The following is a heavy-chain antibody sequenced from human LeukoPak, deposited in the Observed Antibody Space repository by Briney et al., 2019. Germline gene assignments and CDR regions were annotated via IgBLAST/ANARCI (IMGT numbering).Heavy chain of an antibody. CDR1: GDSMNSYY. J-gene: IGHJ4*02. CDR3: ASLPQYSSSWYDY. D-gene: IGHD6-13*01. CDR2: IYTSGIT. V-gene: IGHV4-4*07. Sequence: SETLSLTCTVSGDSMNSYYWSWIRQPAGKGLEWIGRIYTSGITNYNPSLKGRVTMSVDTSKNQFSLKLRSFTAADTAVYYCASLPQYSSSWYDYWGQGTLVTVSS.